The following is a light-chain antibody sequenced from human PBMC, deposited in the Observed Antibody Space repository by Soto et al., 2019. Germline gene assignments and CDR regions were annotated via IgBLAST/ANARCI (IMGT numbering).Light chain of an antibody. V-gene: IGLV1-40*01. CDR2: SDI. J-gene: IGLJ2*01. CDR3: QSYDSSLSAVV. Sequence: QSVLTQPPSVSGAPGQRLTISCTGSSSNIGAGYDVHWYQQFPGTAPKLLIFSDINRPSGVPARFSASKSGSSASLAITGLQAEDEADYYCQSYDSSLSAVVFGGGTKLTVL. CDR1: SSNIGAGYD.